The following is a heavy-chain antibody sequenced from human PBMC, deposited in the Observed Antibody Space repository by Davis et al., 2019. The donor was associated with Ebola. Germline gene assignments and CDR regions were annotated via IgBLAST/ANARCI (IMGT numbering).Heavy chain of an antibody. D-gene: IGHD4-11*01. CDR1: GFTFSSYS. Sequence: PGGSLRLSCAASGFTFSSYSMNWVRQAPGKGLEWVGRIKSKTDGGTTDYAAPVKGRFTISRDDSKNTLYLQMNSLKTEDTAVYYCARDVRTTVTTQPPVPLDYWGQGTLVTVSS. CDR2: IKSKTDGGTT. V-gene: IGHV3-15*01. CDR3: ARDVRTTVTTQPPVPLDY. J-gene: IGHJ4*02.